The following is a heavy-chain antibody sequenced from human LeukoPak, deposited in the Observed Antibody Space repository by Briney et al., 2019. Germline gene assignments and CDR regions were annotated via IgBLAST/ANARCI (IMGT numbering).Heavy chain of an antibody. CDR1: GFTFSNAW. V-gene: IGHV3-15*01. Sequence: GGSLTLSCAASGFTFSNAWMSWVRKAPGKGLEWVGRIKSKTDGGTTDYAAPVKRRFTISRDDSKNTLYLQMNSLKTEDTAVYYCTTTLYVGEFDAFDIWGQGTMVTVSS. CDR3: TTTLYVGEFDAFDI. J-gene: IGHJ3*02. D-gene: IGHD3-10*01. CDR2: IKSKTDGGTT.